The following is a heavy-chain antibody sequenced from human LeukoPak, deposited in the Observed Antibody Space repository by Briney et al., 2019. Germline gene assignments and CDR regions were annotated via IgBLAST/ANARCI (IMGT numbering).Heavy chain of an antibody. Sequence: TGGSLRLSCAASGFTLSSYAMSWVRQAPGRGGEWVSAISGSGGRTYYADSVKVRFSISRDNSKNKLYLQRNSLRAEDTAVYYCAKDWLQYYDSSGYTFDCWGRGNLVSVSS. J-gene: IGHJ4*02. CDR2: ISGSGGRT. D-gene: IGHD3-22*01. V-gene: IGHV3-23*01. CDR3: AKDWLQYYDSSGYTFDC. CDR1: GFTLSSYA.